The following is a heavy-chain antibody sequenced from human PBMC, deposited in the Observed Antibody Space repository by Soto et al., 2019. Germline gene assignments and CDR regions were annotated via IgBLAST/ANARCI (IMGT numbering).Heavy chain of an antibody. J-gene: IGHJ4*02. V-gene: IGHV3-7*01. CDR3: ARVWNDGRCDC. D-gene: IGHD1-1*01. CDR1: GFTFSGFW. Sequence: WGSLRLSGAASGFTFSGFWLTWVRQAPGKGLEWVASINQNGGAMHYVDSVKGRFTVSRDNANNSLYLQVNSLRAEDTAVFYCARVWNDGRCDCWGQGSLVTVYS. CDR2: INQNGGAM.